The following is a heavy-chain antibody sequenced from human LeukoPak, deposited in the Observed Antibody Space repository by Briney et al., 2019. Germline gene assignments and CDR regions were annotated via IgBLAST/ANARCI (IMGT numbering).Heavy chain of an antibody. Sequence: ASVKVSCTASGYTFTSYDINWVRQATGQGLEWMGWMNPNSGNTGYAQKFQGRVTMTRNTSISTAYMELSSLRSEDTAVYYCARGKNTMVRGVGDAFDIWGQGTMVTVSS. V-gene: IGHV1-8*01. D-gene: IGHD3-10*01. CDR2: MNPNSGNT. CDR1: GYTFTSYD. CDR3: ARGKNTMVRGVGDAFDI. J-gene: IGHJ3*02.